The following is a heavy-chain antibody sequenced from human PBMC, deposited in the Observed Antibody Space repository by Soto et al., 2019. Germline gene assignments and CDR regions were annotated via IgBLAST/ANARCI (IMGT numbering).Heavy chain of an antibody. D-gene: IGHD1-1*01. V-gene: IGHV3-53*01. Sequence: DVQLVESGGGLIQPGESLRLSCAAFGLTISGKKYVAWVRQAPGKGVGWVSALYDVDGSFYADSVTGRFTTSSDSSKTTVYLQKNDLRPADTAVYYCATWHEREHAFDVWGQGTTVTISS. CDR2: LYDVDGS. CDR1: GLTISGKKY. CDR3: ATWHEREHAFDV. J-gene: IGHJ3*01.